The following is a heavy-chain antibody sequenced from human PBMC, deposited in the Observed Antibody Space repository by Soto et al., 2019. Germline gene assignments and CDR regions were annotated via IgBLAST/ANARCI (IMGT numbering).Heavy chain of an antibody. CDR2: TSAYNGPT. Sequence: ASVKVSCKASGYTFSSYGISWVRQAPGQGLEWMGWTSAYNGPTNYAQKFQGRVTMTTDTSASTAHMELRSLSSDDTALYYCARDGAAHYDILTGYYSVGMDVWGQGTTVTVSS. J-gene: IGHJ6*02. CDR3: ARDGAAHYDILTGYYSVGMDV. V-gene: IGHV1-18*01. D-gene: IGHD3-9*01. CDR1: GYTFSSYG.